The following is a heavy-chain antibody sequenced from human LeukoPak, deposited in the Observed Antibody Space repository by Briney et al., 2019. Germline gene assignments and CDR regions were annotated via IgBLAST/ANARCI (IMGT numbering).Heavy chain of an antibody. D-gene: IGHD5-12*01. CDR3: ARGRGYSGHDY. V-gene: IGHV4-34*01. Sequence: SETLSLTCAVYGGSFSGYYWSWIRQPPGKGLEWIGEINHSGSTNYNPSLKSRVTISVDTSKNQFSLKLSSVTAADTAVYYCARGRGYSGHDYWGQGTLVTVSS. CDR1: GGSFSGYY. J-gene: IGHJ4*02. CDR2: INHSGST.